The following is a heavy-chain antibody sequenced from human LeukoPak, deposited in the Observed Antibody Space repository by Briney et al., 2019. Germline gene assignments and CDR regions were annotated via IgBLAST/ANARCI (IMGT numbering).Heavy chain of an antibody. CDR1: GYSFTSYD. Sequence: GASVKVSCNTSGYSFTSYDINWVRQAPGQGLEWMGWVNPKSGNTGYKQKLQGRVTITRDTSISAAYMELSRLTSDDTAVYFCARGLPLGFCTYGVCYPPKHLDFWGQGTLVTVSS. V-gene: IGHV1-8*03. D-gene: IGHD2-8*01. J-gene: IGHJ4*02. CDR3: ARGLPLGFCTYGVCYPPKHLDF. CDR2: VNPKSGNT.